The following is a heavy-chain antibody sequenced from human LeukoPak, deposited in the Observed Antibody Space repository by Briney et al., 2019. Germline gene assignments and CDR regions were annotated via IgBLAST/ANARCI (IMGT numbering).Heavy chain of an antibody. D-gene: IGHD4-17*01. J-gene: IGHJ4*02. CDR1: GYTFTGYY. V-gene: IGHV1-2*02. CDR3: ATNYGDYGFDY. Sequence: ASVTVSCKASGYTFTGYYMHWVRQPPGQGLEWMGWINTNSGGTNYAQKFQGRVTMTRDTSISTAYMELSRLRSDDTAVYYCATNYGDYGFDYWGQGRLVTVSS. CDR2: INTNSGGT.